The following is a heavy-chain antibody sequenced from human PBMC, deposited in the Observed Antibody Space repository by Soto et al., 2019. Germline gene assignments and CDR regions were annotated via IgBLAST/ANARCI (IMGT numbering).Heavy chain of an antibody. CDR1: GGSFSGYY. CDR2: INHSGST. J-gene: IGHJ4*02. D-gene: IGHD2-15*01. V-gene: IGHV4-34*01. CDR3: ARGELLLYFDY. Sequence: ETLSLTCAVYGGSFSGYYWSWIRQPPGKGLEWIGEINHSGSTNYNPSLKSRVTISVDTSKNQFSLKLSSVTAADTAVYYCARGELLLYFDYWGQGTLVTVSS.